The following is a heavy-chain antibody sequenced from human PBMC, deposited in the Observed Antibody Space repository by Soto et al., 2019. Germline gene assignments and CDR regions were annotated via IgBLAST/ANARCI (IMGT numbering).Heavy chain of an antibody. J-gene: IGHJ6*02. CDR2: ISSRSDI. V-gene: IGHV3-21*01. CDR3: AREYTAWPLAYGLDV. Sequence: KPGGSLRLSCVGSGFTFSTYSINWVRQAPGKGLEWVSSISSRSDIYYADSVKGRFTISRDNAKNSVSLQMNSLRAEDTAVYYCAREYTAWPLAYGLDVWGQGTTVTV. CDR1: GFTFSTYS. D-gene: IGHD2-2*02.